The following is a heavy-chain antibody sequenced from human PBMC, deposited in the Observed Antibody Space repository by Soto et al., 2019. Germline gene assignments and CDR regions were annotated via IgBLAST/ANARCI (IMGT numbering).Heavy chain of an antibody. CDR2: IWYDGSNK. J-gene: IGHJ3*02. D-gene: IGHD2-8*01. CDR1: GLTFSSYG. V-gene: IGHV3-33*01. CDR3: ARDYCTNGVCDAFDI. Sequence: GGSLRLSCAASGLTFSSYGMHWVRQAPGKGLEWVAVIWYDGSNKYYADSVKGRFTISRDNSKNTLYLQMNSLRAEDTAVYYCARDYCTNGVCDAFDIWGQGTMVTVSS.